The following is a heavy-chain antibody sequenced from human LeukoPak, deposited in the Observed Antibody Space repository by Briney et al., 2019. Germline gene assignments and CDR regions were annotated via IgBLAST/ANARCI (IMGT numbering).Heavy chain of an antibody. CDR3: ARTPRVVVPAANY. Sequence: GGSLRLSCAASGFTFSSYWMHWVRQAPGKGLVWVSRITTEGSTTNYADSVKGRFTISRDNAKNSLYLQMNSLRAEDTAVYYCARTPRVVVPAANYWGQGTLVTVSS. V-gene: IGHV3-74*01. CDR2: ITTEGSTT. D-gene: IGHD2-2*01. CDR1: GFTFSSYW. J-gene: IGHJ4*02.